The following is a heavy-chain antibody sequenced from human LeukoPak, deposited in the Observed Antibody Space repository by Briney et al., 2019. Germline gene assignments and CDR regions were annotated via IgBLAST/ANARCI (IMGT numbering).Heavy chain of an antibody. Sequence: GESLKISCKGSGYSFPSPWIAWVRQMPGKGLEWMGVIYPGDSDTRYSPSFQGQVTISADKSISTAYLQWSSLKASDTAMYYCARRGYCSSTSCYEFFQHWGQGTLVTVSS. J-gene: IGHJ1*01. CDR1: GYSFPSPW. CDR3: ARRGYCSSTSCYEFFQH. CDR2: IYPGDSDT. D-gene: IGHD2-2*01. V-gene: IGHV5-51*01.